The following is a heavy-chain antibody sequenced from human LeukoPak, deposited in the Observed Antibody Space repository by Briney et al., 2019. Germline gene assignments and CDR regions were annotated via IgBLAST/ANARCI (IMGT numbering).Heavy chain of an antibody. V-gene: IGHV3-30*03. CDR2: ISYDGSNK. Sequence: GGSLRLSCAASGFTFSSYGMHWVRQAPGKGLEWVAVISYDGSNKYYADSVKGRFTISRDNSKNTLYLQMNSLRAEDTAVYYCARWYGDYEIGAFDIWGQGTMVTVSS. CDR1: GFTFSSYG. CDR3: ARWYGDYEIGAFDI. D-gene: IGHD4-17*01. J-gene: IGHJ3*02.